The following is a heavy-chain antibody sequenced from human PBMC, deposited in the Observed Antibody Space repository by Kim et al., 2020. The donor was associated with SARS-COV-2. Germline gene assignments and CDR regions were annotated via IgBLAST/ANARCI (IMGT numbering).Heavy chain of an antibody. Sequence: AASLKGRFTRPRDNAKNSLYLQMSSLGAEDTAVYYCARVTGGGATTGLDYWGQGTLVTVSS. CDR3: ARVTGGGATTGLDY. V-gene: IGHV3-21*01. J-gene: IGHJ4*02. D-gene: IGHD1-1*01.